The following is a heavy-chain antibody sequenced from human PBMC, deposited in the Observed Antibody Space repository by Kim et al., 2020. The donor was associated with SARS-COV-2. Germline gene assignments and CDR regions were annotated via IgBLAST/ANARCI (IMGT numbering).Heavy chain of an antibody. J-gene: IGHJ4*02. Sequence: AQKFQGRVTMTRNTSISTAYMELSSLRSEDTAVYYCARGIWAGGVCYEDYWGQGTLVTVSS. V-gene: IGHV1-8*01. CDR3: ARGIWAGGVCYEDY. D-gene: IGHD2-8*02.